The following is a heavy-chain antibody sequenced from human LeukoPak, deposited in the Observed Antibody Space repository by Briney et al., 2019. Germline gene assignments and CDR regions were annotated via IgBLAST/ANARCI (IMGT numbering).Heavy chain of an antibody. Sequence: ASVKVSCKASGYTFTGYYMHWVRQAPGQGLEWMGWINPNSGGTNYAQKFQGRVTMTRDTSISTAYMELSRLRSDDTAVYYCARAIYYGSGNTPGGDYFDYWGQGTLVTVSS. V-gene: IGHV1-2*02. CDR2: INPNSGGT. D-gene: IGHD3-10*01. J-gene: IGHJ4*02. CDR3: ARAIYYGSGNTPGGDYFDY. CDR1: GYTFTGYY.